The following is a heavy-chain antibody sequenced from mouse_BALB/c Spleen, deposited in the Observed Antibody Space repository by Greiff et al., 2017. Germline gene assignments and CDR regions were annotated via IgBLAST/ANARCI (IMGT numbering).Heavy chain of an antibody. CDR1: GFPFSDYY. J-gene: IGHJ3*01. CDR2: ISDGGSYT. Sequence: EVKLVESGGGLVKPGGSLKLSCAASGFPFSDYYMYWVRQTPEKRLEWVATISDGGSYTYYPDSVKGRFTISRDNAKNNLYLQMSSLKSEDTAMYYCARDRRYGNYAFAYWGQGTLVTVSA. CDR3: ARDRRYGNYAFAY. V-gene: IGHV5-4*02. D-gene: IGHD2-10*02.